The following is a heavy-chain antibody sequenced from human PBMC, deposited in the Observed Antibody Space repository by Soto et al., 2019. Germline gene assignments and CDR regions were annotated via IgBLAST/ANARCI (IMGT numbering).Heavy chain of an antibody. CDR3: ARGSGSLYYFHY. D-gene: IGHD1-26*01. J-gene: IGHJ4*02. CDR2: IYSGGTT. Sequence: SGGSLRLSCAASGFNVSTNYMTWVRQAPGKGLEWASVIYSGGTTYYADSVKGRFIISRDNFKNTLYLQMNNLRAEDTALYYCARGSGSLYYFHYWGQGTLVTVSS. CDR1: GFNVSTNY. V-gene: IGHV3-53*01.